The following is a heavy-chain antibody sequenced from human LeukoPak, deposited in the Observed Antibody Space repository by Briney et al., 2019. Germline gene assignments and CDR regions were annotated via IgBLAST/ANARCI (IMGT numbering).Heavy chain of an antibody. CDR2: ISAYNGNT. D-gene: IGHD3-3*01. CDR1: GYTFTSYG. Sequence: ASVKVSCKASGYTFTSYGIRWVRQAPGQGLEWMGWISAYNGNTNYAQKLQGRVSMATDTSTSTAHMELRSLRSDDTAVYYCARDSEQYYDFWSGYSVWGQGTLVTVSS. CDR3: ARDSEQYYDFWSGYSV. V-gene: IGHV1-18*01. J-gene: IGHJ4*02.